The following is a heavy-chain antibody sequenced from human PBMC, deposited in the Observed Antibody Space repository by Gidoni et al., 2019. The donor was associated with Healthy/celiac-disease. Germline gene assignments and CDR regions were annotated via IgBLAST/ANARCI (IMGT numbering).Heavy chain of an antibody. CDR3: ARDFVDILTGGLYYYYGMDV. CDR2: IWYDGSNK. J-gene: IGHJ6*02. Sequence: QVQLVESGGGVVQPGRSLRLSCAASGFTFSSYGMHWVRQAPGKGLEWVAVIWYDGSNKYYAASVKGRFTISRDNSKNTLYLQMNSLRAEDTAVYYCARDFVDILTGGLYYYYGMDVWGQGTTVTVSS. CDR1: GFTFSSYG. D-gene: IGHD3-9*01. V-gene: IGHV3-33*01.